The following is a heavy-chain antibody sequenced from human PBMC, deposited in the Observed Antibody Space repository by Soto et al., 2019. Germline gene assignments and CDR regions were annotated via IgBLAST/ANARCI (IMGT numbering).Heavy chain of an antibody. CDR1: GGTSSSYA. V-gene: IGHV1-69*01. D-gene: IGHD1-1*01. Sequence: QVQLVQSGAEVKKPGSSVKVSCKASGGTSSSYAISWVRQAPGQGLEWMGGIIPIFGTANYAQKFQGRVTITADESTSTAYMELSSLRSEDTAVYYCACWNDGPFDDGDGDYWGQGTLVTVSS. CDR2: IIPIFGTA. CDR3: ACWNDGPFDDGDGDY. J-gene: IGHJ4*02.